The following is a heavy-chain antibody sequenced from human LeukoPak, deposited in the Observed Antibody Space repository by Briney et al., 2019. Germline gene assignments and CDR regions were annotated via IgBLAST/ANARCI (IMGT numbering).Heavy chain of an antibody. J-gene: IGHJ1*01. CDR3: ARDTYRQWLTQGGYFQH. V-gene: IGHV3-48*02. CDR2: ISSSSSTI. CDR1: GFTFSSYS. D-gene: IGHD6-19*01. Sequence: PGGSLRLSCAASGFTFSSYSMNWVRQAPGKGLEWVSYISSSSSTIYYADSVKGRFTISRDNSKNTLYLQTNSLRDEDTAVYYCARDTYRQWLTQGGYFQHWGQGTLVTVSS.